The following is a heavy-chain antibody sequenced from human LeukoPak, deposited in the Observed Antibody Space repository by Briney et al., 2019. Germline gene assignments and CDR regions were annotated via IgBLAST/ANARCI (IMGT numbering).Heavy chain of an antibody. V-gene: IGHV1-18*01. CDR3: ARIDRLGELLRYNC. Sequence: ASVKVSCKASGYTFTSYGISWVRQAPGQGLEWMGWISAYNGNTNYAQKLQGRVTMTTDTSTSTAYMELRSLRSDDTAVYYCARIDRLGELLRYNCWGQGTLVTVSS. CDR1: GYTFTSYG. CDR2: ISAYNGNT. D-gene: IGHD3-10*01. J-gene: IGHJ4*02.